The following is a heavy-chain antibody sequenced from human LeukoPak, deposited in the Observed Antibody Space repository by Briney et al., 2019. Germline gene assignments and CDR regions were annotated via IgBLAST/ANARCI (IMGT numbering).Heavy chain of an antibody. CDR3: ARDRVAAGFDY. J-gene: IGHJ4*02. CDR2: ISRDGGDK. Sequence: PGGSLRLSCAASGFTFSSYCMSWVRQAPGKGLEWVSNISRDGGDKYYVDSVKGRFTISRDNAKNPLYLQMNSLRAEDTAVYYCARDRVAAGFDYWGQGTLVTVSS. V-gene: IGHV3-7*03. CDR1: GFTFSSYC. D-gene: IGHD6-13*01.